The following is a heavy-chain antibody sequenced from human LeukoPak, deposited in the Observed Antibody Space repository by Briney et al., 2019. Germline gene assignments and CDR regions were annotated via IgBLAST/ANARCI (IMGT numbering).Heavy chain of an antibody. J-gene: IGHJ4*02. CDR2: IGGDGAGT. CDR3: ARSGVGGSYGDYFDY. V-gene: IGHV3-23*01. Sequence: PGGSLRLSCAASGLTFSDYAMSWVRQARGKGLEWVSSIGGDGAGTYYADSVKGRFTISRDNSKNTLYLQMNSLRAEDTAVYYCARSGVGGSYGDYFDYWGQGTLVTVSS. CDR1: GLTFSDYA. D-gene: IGHD1-26*01.